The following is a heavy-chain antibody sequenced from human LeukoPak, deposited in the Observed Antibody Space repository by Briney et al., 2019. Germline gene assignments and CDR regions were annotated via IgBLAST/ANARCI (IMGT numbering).Heavy chain of an antibody. CDR3: TRDSRIAAVYYFEY. J-gene: IGHJ4*02. Sequence: GGSLRLSCTASGFTFGDYAMSWFRQAPGKGLEWVGFIRSKAYDESTQYAASVKGRFSISRDDSKSIAYLHMNSLKTEDSAVYYCTRDSRIAAVYYFEYWGQGTLVTVSS. CDR2: IRSKAYDEST. CDR1: GFTFGDYA. D-gene: IGHD6-13*01. V-gene: IGHV3-49*03.